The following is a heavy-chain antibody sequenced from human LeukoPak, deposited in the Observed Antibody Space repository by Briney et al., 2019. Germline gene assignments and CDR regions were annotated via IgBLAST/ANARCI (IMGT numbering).Heavy chain of an antibody. D-gene: IGHD5-12*01. V-gene: IGHV3-66*02. CDR1: GFTVSSNY. CDR2: IYSGGST. Sequence: GGSLRLSCAASGFTVSSNYMSWVRQAPGKGLEWVSVIYSGGSTYYADSVKGRFTISRDNSKNTLYLQMNSLRAEDTAVYYCARVSRGYSGYAYFDYWGQGTLVSVSS. J-gene: IGHJ4*02. CDR3: ARVSRGYSGYAYFDY.